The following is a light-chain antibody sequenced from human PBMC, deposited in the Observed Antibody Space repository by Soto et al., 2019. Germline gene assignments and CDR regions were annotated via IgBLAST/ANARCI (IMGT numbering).Light chain of an antibody. CDR1: QSVSSSY. Sequence: EIVLTQSPGTLSLSPGERATLSCRASQSVSSSYLAWYQQKPGQAPRLLIYGASSRATGIPDRFSDSGAGTDFTLPISRLEPEDFAVYYCQQYGSSPQTFGQGTKLEIK. J-gene: IGKJ2*01. CDR3: QQYGSSPQT. CDR2: GAS. V-gene: IGKV3-20*01.